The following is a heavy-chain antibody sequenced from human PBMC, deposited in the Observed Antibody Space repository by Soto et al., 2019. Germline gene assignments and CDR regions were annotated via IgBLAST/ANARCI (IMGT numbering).Heavy chain of an antibody. J-gene: IGHJ5*02. CDR3: AAVGHDYGRKNWFDP. Sequence: GASVKVSCKASGFTFTSSAVQWVRQARGQRLEWIGWIVVGSGNTNYAQKFQERVTITRDMSTSTAYMELSSLRSEDTAVYYCAAVGHDYGRKNWFDPWGQGTLVTVSS. V-gene: IGHV1-58*01. CDR1: GFTFTSSA. CDR2: IVVGSGNT. D-gene: IGHD4-17*01.